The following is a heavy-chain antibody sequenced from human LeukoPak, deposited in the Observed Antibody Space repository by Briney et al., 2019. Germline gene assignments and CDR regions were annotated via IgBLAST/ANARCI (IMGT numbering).Heavy chain of an antibody. V-gene: IGHV3-7*03. CDR1: GFTFSNAW. CDR2: IKQDGSEK. Sequence: GGSLRLSCAASGFTFSNAWMSWVRQAPGKGLEWVANIKQDGSEKYYVASVKGRFTISRDNAKNSLYLEMNNLRAEDTAVYYCARWDYHVLTSWYYLAHWGQGTLVTVSS. CDR3: ARWDYHVLTSWYYLAH. D-gene: IGHD3-9*01. J-gene: IGHJ4*02.